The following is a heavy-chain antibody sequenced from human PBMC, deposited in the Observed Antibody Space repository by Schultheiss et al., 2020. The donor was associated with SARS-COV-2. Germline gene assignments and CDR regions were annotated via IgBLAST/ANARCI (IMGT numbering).Heavy chain of an antibody. Sequence: SQTLSLTCTVSGGSISSGGYSWSWIRQPPGKGLEWIGYIYYSGSTYYNPSLKSRVTISVDTSKNQFSLKLSSVTAADTAVYYCARARGGTTTGYYFDYWGQGTLVTVSS. J-gene: IGHJ4*02. CDR2: IYYSGST. V-gene: IGHV4-30-2*05. CDR1: GGSISSGGYS. D-gene: IGHD1-14*01. CDR3: ARARGGTTTGYYFDY.